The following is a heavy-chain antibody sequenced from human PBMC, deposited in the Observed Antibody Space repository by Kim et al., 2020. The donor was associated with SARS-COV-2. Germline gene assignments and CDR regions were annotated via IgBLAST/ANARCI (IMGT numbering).Heavy chain of an antibody. Sequence: GGSLRLSCAASGFTFSSYDMSWVRQAPGTGLEWVSTFSYSGGTTFYTDSVKGRFTISRDNSKNTLYLQMNSLRADDTALYYCAKRGSRVGFDSWGQGTLVTVSS. CDR1: GFTFSSYD. V-gene: IGHV3-23*01. D-gene: IGHD2-15*01. J-gene: IGHJ4*02. CDR2: FSYSGGTT. CDR3: AKRGSRVGFDS.